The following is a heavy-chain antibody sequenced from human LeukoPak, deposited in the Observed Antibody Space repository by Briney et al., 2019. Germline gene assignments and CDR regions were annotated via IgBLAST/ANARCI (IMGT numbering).Heavy chain of an antibody. CDR1: GGSISSYY. Sequence: PSETLSLTCTVSGGSISSYYWSWIRQPPGKGLEWIGYIYYSGSTNYNPSLKSRVTISVDTSKNQFSLKLSSVTAADTAVYYCAAGVLRYSDWLSPGEYYFDCWGQGTLVTVSS. V-gene: IGHV4-59*01. CDR3: AAGVLRYSDWLSPGEYYFDC. CDR2: IYYSGST. D-gene: IGHD3-9*01. J-gene: IGHJ4*02.